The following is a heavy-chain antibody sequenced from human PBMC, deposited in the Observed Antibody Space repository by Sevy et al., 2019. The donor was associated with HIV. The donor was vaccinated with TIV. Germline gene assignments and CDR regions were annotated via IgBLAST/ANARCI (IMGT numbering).Heavy chain of an antibody. V-gene: IGHV1-18*01. J-gene: IGHJ6*02. CDR3: ASGTEGYCSSTSCYGMDV. CDR2: ISAYNGNT. Sequence: ASVKVSCKASGYTFTSYGISWVRQAPGQGLEWMGWISAYNGNTNYAQKLQGRVTMTTDTSTSTAYMELRSLRSDDTAVYYCASGTEGYCSSTSCYGMDVWGQGTTVTVSS. CDR1: GYTFTSYG. D-gene: IGHD2-2*01.